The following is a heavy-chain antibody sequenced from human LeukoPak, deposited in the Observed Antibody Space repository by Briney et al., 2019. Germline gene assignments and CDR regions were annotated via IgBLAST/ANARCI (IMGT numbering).Heavy chain of an antibody. D-gene: IGHD2-2*01. CDR1: GFNFSYYG. CDR3: ARVAGVVPATMFIDY. J-gene: IGHJ4*02. Sequence: GGSLRLSCAASGFNFSYYGMPWVRQAPGEGLEGEALIWYDGSNKYYADSVKGRFTISRDNSKNTLYLQMNSLRAEDTAVYYCARVAGVVPATMFIDYWGLGTLVTVSS. CDR2: IWYDGSNK. V-gene: IGHV3-33*01.